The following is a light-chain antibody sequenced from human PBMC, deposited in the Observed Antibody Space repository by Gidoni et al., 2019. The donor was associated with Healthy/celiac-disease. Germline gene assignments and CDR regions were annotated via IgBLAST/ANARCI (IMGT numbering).Light chain of an antibody. V-gene: IGLV4-69*01. J-gene: IGLJ3*02. CDR1: SGHSSYA. Sequence: HLVLPQSSSPSASLGTPVKLTCTLSSGHSSYAIAWHQQQPEKGPRYLMKLNSDGSHSKGDGIPDRFSGSSSGAERYLTISSPQSEDEADYYCQTWGTGIRVFGGGTKLTVL. CDR2: LNSDGSH. CDR3: QTWGTGIRV.